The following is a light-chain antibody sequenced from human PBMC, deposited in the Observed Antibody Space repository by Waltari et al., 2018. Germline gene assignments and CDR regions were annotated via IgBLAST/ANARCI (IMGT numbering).Light chain of an antibody. V-gene: IGKV2-28*01. Sequence: EIVITQSPLSLPVTPGAPASISCRSSQSLLHSNGNTYLEWFLQRPGQSPQFLIFLASRRASGVPDRFSGYGSGTDFTLNISRVEAEDVGIYYCMQGLQIPWTFGQGTRADIK. CDR3: MQGLQIPWT. CDR2: LAS. J-gene: IGKJ1*01. CDR1: QSLLHSNGNTY.